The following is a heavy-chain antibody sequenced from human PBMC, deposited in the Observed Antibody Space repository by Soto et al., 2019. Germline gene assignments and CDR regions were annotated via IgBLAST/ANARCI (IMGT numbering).Heavy chain of an antibody. CDR3: ARDIAAAGTRYYYYYGMDV. V-gene: IGHV1-69*01. J-gene: IGHJ6*02. CDR1: GGTFSSYA. CDR2: IIPIFGTA. D-gene: IGHD6-13*01. Sequence: QVQLVQSGAEVKKPGSSVKVSCKASGGTFSSYAISWVRQAPGQGLEWMGGIIPIFGTANYAQKFQGRVTITADESTSTAYMELSSLRSEDTAVYYCARDIAAAGTRYYYYYGMDVWGQGTTVTVSS.